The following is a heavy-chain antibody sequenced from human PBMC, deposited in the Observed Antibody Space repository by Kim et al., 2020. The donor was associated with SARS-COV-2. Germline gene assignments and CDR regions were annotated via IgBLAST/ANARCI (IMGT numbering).Heavy chain of an antibody. J-gene: IGHJ6*02. Sequence: ASVKVSCKASGYTFTGYYMHWVRQAPGQGLEWMGWINPNSGGTNYAQKFQGWVTMTRDTSISTAYMELSRLRSDDTAVYYCAVCTTGKDYYYYGMDVWGQGTTVTVSS. CDR1: GYTFTGYY. CDR3: AVCTTGKDYYYYGMDV. CDR2: INPNSGGT. V-gene: IGHV1-2*04. D-gene: IGHD1-1*01.